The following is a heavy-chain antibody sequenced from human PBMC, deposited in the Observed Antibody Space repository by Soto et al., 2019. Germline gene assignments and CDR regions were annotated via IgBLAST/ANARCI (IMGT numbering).Heavy chain of an antibody. D-gene: IGHD3-3*01. J-gene: IGHJ4*02. CDR3: ARDFAYFDS. Sequence: SETLSLTCTVSGGSFKSGSYSWSWIRQPPGKGLEWIGYVYHTGRTSYNPSLKSRVSIPMDTSKNQFSLNLDSVTAADTAVYFCARDFAYFDSWGQGTLVTVSS. V-gene: IGHV4-61*01. CDR2: VYHTGRT. CDR1: GGSFKSGSYS.